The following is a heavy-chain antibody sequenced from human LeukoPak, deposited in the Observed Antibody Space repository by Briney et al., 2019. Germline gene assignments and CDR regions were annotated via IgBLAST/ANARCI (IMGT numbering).Heavy chain of an antibody. V-gene: IGHV3-23*01. CDR3: AKDIVATINYCEY. CDR1: GFTFTNYA. J-gene: IGHJ4*02. D-gene: IGHD5-12*01. CDR2: ISGSGGST. Sequence: GGSLRLSCAASGFTFTNYAMNWVRQAPGKGLEWVSAISGSGGSTYYADSVKGRFTISRDNSKNTLYLQMNSLRAEDTAVYYCAKDIVATINYCEYWGQGTLVTVSS.